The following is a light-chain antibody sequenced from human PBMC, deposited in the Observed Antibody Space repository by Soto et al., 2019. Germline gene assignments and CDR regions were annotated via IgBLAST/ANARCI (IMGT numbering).Light chain of an antibody. CDR2: GVS. CDR1: QSVDSTY. J-gene: IGKJ5*01. CDR3: QQHGTSPIT. V-gene: IGKV3-20*01. Sequence: EIVLTQSADAVSLFPGERATLSCSASQSVDSTYLAWYQQKPGQSPRLLIYGVSSRATDIPDRFSGSGSGTDFTLTINRLEPEDFAVYYCQQHGTSPITFGQGTRLEIK.